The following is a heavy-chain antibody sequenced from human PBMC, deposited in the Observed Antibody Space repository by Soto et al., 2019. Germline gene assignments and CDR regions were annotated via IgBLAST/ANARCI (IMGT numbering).Heavy chain of an antibody. CDR1: GGSISSSNW. Sequence: QVQLQESGPGLVKPSGTLSLTCAVSGGSISSSNWWSWVRQPPGKGLEWIGEIYHSGSTNYNPSLKSRVTTSVDKSKNQFSLKLSSVTAADTAVYYCARVHYGSGSHNWFDPWGQGTLVTVSS. D-gene: IGHD3-10*01. CDR2: IYHSGST. V-gene: IGHV4-4*02. J-gene: IGHJ5*02. CDR3: ARVHYGSGSHNWFDP.